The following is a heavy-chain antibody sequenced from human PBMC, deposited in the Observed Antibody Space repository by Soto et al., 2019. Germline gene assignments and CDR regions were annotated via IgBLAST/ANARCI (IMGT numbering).Heavy chain of an antibody. CDR1: GFTFSSYA. CDR2: ISGSGGST. J-gene: IGHJ4*02. D-gene: IGHD2-15*01. Sequence: GGSLRLSCAASGFTFSSYAMSWVRQAPGKGLEWVSAISGSGGSTYYADSVKGRFTISRVNSKNTLYLQMNSLRAEDTAVYYCAKRYCSGGSCYSSYFDYWGQGTLVTVSS. V-gene: IGHV3-23*01. CDR3: AKRYCSGGSCYSSYFDY.